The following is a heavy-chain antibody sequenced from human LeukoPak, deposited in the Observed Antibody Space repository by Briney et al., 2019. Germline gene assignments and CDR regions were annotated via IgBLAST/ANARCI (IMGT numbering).Heavy chain of an antibody. J-gene: IGHJ3*02. Sequence: GGSLKLSCAASGFTFSGSAMHWVRQASGKGLEWVGRIRSKANSYATAYAASVKGRFTISRDDSKNTAYLQMNSLKTEDTAVYYCTRPQTHYCGSGRGDAFDIWGQGTMVTVSS. CDR1: GFTFSGSA. D-gene: IGHD3-10*01. CDR3: TRPQTHYCGSGRGDAFDI. CDR2: IRSKANSYAT. V-gene: IGHV3-73*01.